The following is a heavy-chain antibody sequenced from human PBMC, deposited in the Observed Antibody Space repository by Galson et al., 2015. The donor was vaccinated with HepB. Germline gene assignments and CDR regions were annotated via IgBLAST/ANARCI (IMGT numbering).Heavy chain of an antibody. Sequence: SETLSLTCAVYGGSFSGYYWSWIRQPPGKGLEWIGEINHSGSTNYNPSLKSRVTISVDTSKNQFSLKLSSVTAADTAVYYCARGRIHGYYYYMDVWGKGTTVTVSS. CDR1: GGSFSGYY. D-gene: IGHD3-3*02. CDR2: INHSGST. V-gene: IGHV4-34*01. CDR3: ARGRIHGYYYYMDV. J-gene: IGHJ6*03.